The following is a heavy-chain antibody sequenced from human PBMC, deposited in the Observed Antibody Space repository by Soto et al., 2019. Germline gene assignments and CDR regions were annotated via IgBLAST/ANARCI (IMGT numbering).Heavy chain of an antibody. V-gene: IGHV4-34*01. CDR1: GGSFSGYY. D-gene: IGHD6-13*01. J-gene: IGHJ4*02. CDR3: ARVRWRSSSWPIAY. Sequence: QVQLQQWGAGLLKPSETLSLTCAVYGGSFSGYYWSWIRQPPGKGLEWIGEINHSGSTNYNPSLTSRVTMSVDPSNNQFALKLCSVAAADTAVYYCARVRWRSSSWPIAYWGQGTLVTVSS. CDR2: INHSGST.